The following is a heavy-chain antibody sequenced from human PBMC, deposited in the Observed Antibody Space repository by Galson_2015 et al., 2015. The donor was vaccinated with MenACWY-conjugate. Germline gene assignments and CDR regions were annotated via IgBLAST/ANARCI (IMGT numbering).Heavy chain of an antibody. J-gene: IGHJ6*02. CDR3: ARDVGYCSGGSCSHYYYYYGMDV. D-gene: IGHD2-15*01. CDR1: GYTFSSYG. Sequence: SLRLSCAASGYTFSSYGMHWVRQALGKGLEWVAVIWYDGSNKYYADSVKGRFTISRDNSKNTLYLQMNSLRAEDTAVYYCARDVGYCSGGSCSHYYYYYGMDVWGQGTTVTVSS. V-gene: IGHV3-33*01. CDR2: IWYDGSNK.